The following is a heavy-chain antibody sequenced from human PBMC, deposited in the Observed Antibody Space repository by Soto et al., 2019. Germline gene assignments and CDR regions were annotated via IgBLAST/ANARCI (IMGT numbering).Heavy chain of an antibody. J-gene: IGHJ3*01. V-gene: IGHV3-33*01. CDR2: IWPDGSNK. CDR3: ARTMASIWNGLER. Sequence: QVQLVESGGGVVQPGRSLRLSCAASGFSFGTYSMHWVRQPPGKGLEWVADIWPDGSNKYYSDSVKGRFTISRDNSEKLLHLQMNSLRPEDPGLYYCARTMASIWNGLERWGHGTMVTV. CDR1: GFSFGTYS. D-gene: IGHD1-1*01.